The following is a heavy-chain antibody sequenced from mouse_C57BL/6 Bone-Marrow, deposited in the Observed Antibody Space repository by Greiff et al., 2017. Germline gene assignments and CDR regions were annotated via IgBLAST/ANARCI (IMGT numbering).Heavy chain of an antibody. CDR1: GFTFSDYG. V-gene: IGHV5-17*01. D-gene: IGHD4-1*01. CDR3: ARGSNFDAMDY. Sequence: EVQLMESGGGLVKPGGSLKLSCAASGFTFSDYGMHWVRQAPEKGLEWVAYISSGSSTIYYADTVKGRFTISRDNAKNTLFLQMTSLRSEDTAMYDCARGSNFDAMDYWGQGTSVTVSA. J-gene: IGHJ4*01. CDR2: ISSGSSTI.